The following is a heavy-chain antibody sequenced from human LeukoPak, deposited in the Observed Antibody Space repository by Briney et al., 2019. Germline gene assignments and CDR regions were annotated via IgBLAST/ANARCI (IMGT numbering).Heavy chain of an antibody. Sequence: GGSLRLSCATSGFTFTSYWMHWVRQAPGKGLVWVSRINPDGSGPIYADSVRGRFTISRDNAKNTLYLQMNSLRDEDTAVYYCARPTTTLEYWGQGTLVTVSS. D-gene: IGHD1-7*01. J-gene: IGHJ4*02. CDR2: INPDGSGP. V-gene: IGHV3-74*01. CDR1: GFTFTSYW. CDR3: ARPTTTLEY.